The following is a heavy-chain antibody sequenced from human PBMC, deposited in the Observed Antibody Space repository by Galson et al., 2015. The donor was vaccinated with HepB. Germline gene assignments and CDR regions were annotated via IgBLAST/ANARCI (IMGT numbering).Heavy chain of an antibody. Sequence: SLRLSCAASGFTFSSYGMHWVRQAPGKGLEWVAVIWYDGSNKYYADSVKGRFTISRDNSKNTLYLQMNSLRAEDTAVYYCARERSSSSGGLDYWGQGTLVTVSS. CDR2: IWYDGSNK. J-gene: IGHJ4*02. CDR3: ARERSSSSGGLDY. D-gene: IGHD6-6*01. CDR1: GFTFSSYG. V-gene: IGHV3-33*01.